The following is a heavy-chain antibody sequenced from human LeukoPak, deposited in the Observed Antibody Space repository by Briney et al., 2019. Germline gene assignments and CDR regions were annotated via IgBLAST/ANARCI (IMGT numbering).Heavy chain of an antibody. CDR1: GYSFTSYW. J-gene: IGHJ3*02. Sequence: GESLKISCKGSGYSFTSYWIGWVRQMPGKGLEWMGIIYPGDSDTRYSPSFQGQVTISADKSISTAYLQWSSLKASDTAMYYCARQGSDYYDSSYWSFDIWGQGTMVTVSS. D-gene: IGHD3-22*01. CDR2: IYPGDSDT. V-gene: IGHV5-51*01. CDR3: ARQGSDYYDSSYWSFDI.